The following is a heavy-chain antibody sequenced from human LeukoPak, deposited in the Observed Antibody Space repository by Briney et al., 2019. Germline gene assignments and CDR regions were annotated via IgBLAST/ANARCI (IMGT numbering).Heavy chain of an antibody. Sequence: GESLKISCKGSGYSFTSYWIGWVRQMPGKGLEWMGIIYPGDSDTRYSPSFQGQVTISADKSISTAYLQWSSLKASDTAMYYCARRPGLYGSGSYFDYWGQGTLVTVSS. CDR2: IYPGDSDT. V-gene: IGHV5-51*01. CDR3: ARRPGLYGSGSYFDY. J-gene: IGHJ4*02. CDR1: GYSFTSYW. D-gene: IGHD3-10*01.